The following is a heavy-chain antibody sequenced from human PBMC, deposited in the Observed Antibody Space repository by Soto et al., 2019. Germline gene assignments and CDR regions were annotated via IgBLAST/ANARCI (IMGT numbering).Heavy chain of an antibody. CDR1: GGSIRSPNFS. J-gene: IGHJ5*02. Sequence: SETLSLTCTVIGGSIRSPNFSWSWIRQHPGKGPEWIGNIYYNGTTTYSPSLESRVTISVDTSKNQFSLKLSSVTAADTAVYYCARVVSDFGVVIHHVLNCFDLWGQGIRVTVSS. D-gene: IGHD3-3*01. CDR3: ARVVSDFGVVIHHVLNCFDL. V-gene: IGHV4-61*01. CDR2: IYYNGTT.